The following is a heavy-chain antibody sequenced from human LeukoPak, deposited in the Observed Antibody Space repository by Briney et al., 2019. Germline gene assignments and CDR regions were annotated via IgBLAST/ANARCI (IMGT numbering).Heavy chain of an antibody. CDR3: ARGDSVGYCSSTSCRTDYFDY. D-gene: IGHD2-2*01. CDR2: IYSGGST. Sequence: GGSLRLSCAASGFTVGSNYMSWVRQAPGKGLEWVSVIYSGGSTYYADSVKGRFTISRDNSKNTLYLQMNSLRAEDTAVYYCARGDSVGYCSSTSCRTDYFDYWGQGTLVTVSS. J-gene: IGHJ4*02. CDR1: GFTVGSNY. V-gene: IGHV3-66*02.